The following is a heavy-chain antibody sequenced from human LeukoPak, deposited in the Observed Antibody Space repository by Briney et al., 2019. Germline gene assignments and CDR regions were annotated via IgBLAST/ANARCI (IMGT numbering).Heavy chain of an antibody. CDR2: IYSGGST. V-gene: IGHV3-53*01. D-gene: IGHD3-22*01. CDR3: ARVTRGTMIVESGY. J-gene: IGHJ4*02. Sequence: PGGSLRLSCAASGFTVSSNYMSWVRQAPGKGLEWVSVIYSGGSTYYADSVKGRFTISRDNSKNTLYLQMNSLRAEDTAVYYCARVTRGTMIVESGYWGQGTLVTVSS. CDR1: GFTVSSNY.